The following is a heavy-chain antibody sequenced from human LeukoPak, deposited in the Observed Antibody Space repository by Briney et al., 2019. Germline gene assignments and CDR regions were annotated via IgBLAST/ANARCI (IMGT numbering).Heavy chain of an antibody. CDR3: AKQISYDVGFDY. D-gene: IGHD5-12*01. CDR1: GYTFTGYY. Sequence: ASVKVSCKASGYTFTGYYMHWVRQAPGQGLEWMGRINPNSGGTNYAQKFQGRVTMTRDTSISTAYMELSRLRSDDTAVYYCAKQISYDVGFDYWGQGTLVTVSS. V-gene: IGHV1-2*06. CDR2: INPNSGGT. J-gene: IGHJ4*02.